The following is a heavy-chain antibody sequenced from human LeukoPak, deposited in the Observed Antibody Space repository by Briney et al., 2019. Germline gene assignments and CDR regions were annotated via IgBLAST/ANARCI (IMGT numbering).Heavy chain of an antibody. Sequence: GGSVKVSCKASGYTFTGHYMHWVRQAPGQGLEWMGWINANNGGTNYAQKFQGRVTLTRDTSLSTAYMELSSLRSDDTAVYYCTREGLPYSSGWYAGDYWGQGTLVTVCS. D-gene: IGHD6-19*01. J-gene: IGHJ4*02. V-gene: IGHV1-2*02. CDR2: INANNGGT. CDR3: TREGLPYSSGWYAGDY. CDR1: GYTFTGHY.